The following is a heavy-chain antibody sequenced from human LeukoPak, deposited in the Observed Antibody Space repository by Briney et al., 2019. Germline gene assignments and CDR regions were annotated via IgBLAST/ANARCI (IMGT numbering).Heavy chain of an antibody. CDR1: GYTFTSYD. J-gene: IGHJ3*02. D-gene: IGHD6-13*01. V-gene: IGHV1-8*01. Sequence: ASVKVPCKASGYTFTSYDINWVRQATGQGLEWMGWMNPNSGNTGYAQKFQGRVTMTRNTSISTAYMELSSLRSEDTAVYYCARGRAAGTRRAFDIWGQGTMVTVSP. CDR3: ARGRAAGTRRAFDI. CDR2: MNPNSGNT.